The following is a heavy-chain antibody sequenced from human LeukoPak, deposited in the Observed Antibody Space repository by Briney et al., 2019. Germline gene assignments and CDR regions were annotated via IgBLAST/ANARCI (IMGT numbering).Heavy chain of an antibody. J-gene: IGHJ4*02. V-gene: IGHV4-30-4*01. Sequence: SQTLSLTCTVSGGSISSGDYYWSWIRQPPGKGLEWIGYINYSGSTSYYPSLRSRATISVDTSRNQFSLKLSSVTAADTAVYYCARAPLGFCSGGTCKRYFDYWGQGTLVTVSS. CDR2: INYSGST. CDR1: GGSISSGDYY. CDR3: ARAPLGFCSGGTCKRYFDY. D-gene: IGHD2-15*01.